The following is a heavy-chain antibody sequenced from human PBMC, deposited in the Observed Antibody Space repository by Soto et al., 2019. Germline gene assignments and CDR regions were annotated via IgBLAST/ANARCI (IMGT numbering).Heavy chain of an antibody. CDR3: ARDRLYGTGTRPFDY. V-gene: IGHV3-11*01. D-gene: IGHD3-10*01. CDR2: ISSSGSTI. J-gene: IGHJ4*02. CDR1: GFTFSNVA. Sequence: GGSQRLFCSASGFTFSNVAMHWVRQAPGKGLEWVSYISSSGSTIYYADSVKGRFTISRDNAKNSLYLQMNSLRAEDTAVYYCARDRLYGTGTRPFDYWGQGTLVTVSS.